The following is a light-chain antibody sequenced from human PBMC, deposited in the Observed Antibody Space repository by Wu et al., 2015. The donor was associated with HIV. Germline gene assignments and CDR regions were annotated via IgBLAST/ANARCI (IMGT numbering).Light chain of an antibody. CDR3: QQYDRSPWT. J-gene: IGKJ1*01. CDR1: QRVSNNY. Sequence: EIVLTQSPGTLSLPPGERATLSCRASQRVSNNYLAWYQQKPGQAPRLLIYGASSRATGIPDTFSGSGSGTDFTLTISRLEPEDFAVYFCQQYDRSPWTFGKGPRWKS. V-gene: IGKV3-20*01. CDR2: GAS.